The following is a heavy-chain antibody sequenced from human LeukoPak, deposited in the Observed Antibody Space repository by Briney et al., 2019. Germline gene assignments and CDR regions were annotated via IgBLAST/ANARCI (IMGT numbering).Heavy chain of an antibody. CDR2: IIPIFGTA. Sequence: PVKVSCKASGGTFSSYAISWVRQAPGQGLEWMGGIIPIFGTANYAQKFQGRVTITADESTSTAYMELSSLRSEDTAVYYCARVGSSWFYYYYYGMDVWGQGTTVTVSS. J-gene: IGHJ6*02. D-gene: IGHD6-13*01. V-gene: IGHV1-69*13. CDR1: GGTFSSYA. CDR3: ARVGSSWFYYYYYGMDV.